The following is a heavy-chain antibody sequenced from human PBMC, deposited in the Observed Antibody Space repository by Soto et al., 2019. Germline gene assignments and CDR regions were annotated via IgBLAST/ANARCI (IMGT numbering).Heavy chain of an antibody. CDR2: IDPSDSYT. V-gene: IGHV5-10-1*01. CDR3: VRHSYDSAGNYYEGAY. Sequence: EVQLVQSGADVKKPGESLRISCKGSGYSFTTYWITWVRQMPGNGLEWMGRIDPSDSYTNSSPSFQGHVTISADKSITTAYLQWSSLKASDNAMYYCVRHSYDSAGNYYEGAYWGQGTLGTVSS. J-gene: IGHJ4*02. D-gene: IGHD3-22*01. CDR1: GYSFTTYW.